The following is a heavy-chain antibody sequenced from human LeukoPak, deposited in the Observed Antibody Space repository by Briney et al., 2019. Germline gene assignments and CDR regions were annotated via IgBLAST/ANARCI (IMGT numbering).Heavy chain of an antibody. Sequence: SETLSLTCTVSGGSISSYYWSWIRQPPGKGLEWIGYVYYSGSTNYNPSLKSRVTITVDTSKNQFSLKLTSVTAADTAVYYCARGDSGSFSQFDCWGQGTLVTVSS. CDR3: ARGDSGSFSQFDC. D-gene: IGHD1-26*01. J-gene: IGHJ4*02. CDR1: GGSISSYY. V-gene: IGHV4-59*01. CDR2: VYYSGST.